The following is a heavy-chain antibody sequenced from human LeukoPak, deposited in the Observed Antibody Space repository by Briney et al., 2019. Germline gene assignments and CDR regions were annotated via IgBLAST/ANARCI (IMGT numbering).Heavy chain of an antibody. Sequence: GGSLRLSCAASGFTFSSYWMSWVRQAPGKGLEWVANIKQDGSEKYYVDSVKGRFTIPRDNAKNSLYLQMNSLRAEDTAVYYCAREIPLGNYYGSGSYYPYFDYWGQGTLVTVSS. D-gene: IGHD3-10*01. J-gene: IGHJ4*02. CDR1: GFTFSSYW. CDR2: IKQDGSEK. V-gene: IGHV3-7*03. CDR3: AREIPLGNYYGSGSYYPYFDY.